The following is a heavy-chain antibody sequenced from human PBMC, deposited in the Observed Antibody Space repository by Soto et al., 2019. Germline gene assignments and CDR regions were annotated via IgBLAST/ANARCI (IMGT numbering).Heavy chain of an antibody. CDR3: ARGPYGSASYLFEY. V-gene: IGHV3-74*01. Sequence: GGSLRLSCAASGFTFTPYWMHWVRQAPGKGLVWVSLINSDGSSTGYADSVKGRFTISRDNAKNTLYLQMNNLRAEDTAVYYCARGPYGSASYLFEYWGQGTLVTVSS. CDR2: INSDGSST. CDR1: GFTFTPYW. D-gene: IGHD3-10*01. J-gene: IGHJ4*02.